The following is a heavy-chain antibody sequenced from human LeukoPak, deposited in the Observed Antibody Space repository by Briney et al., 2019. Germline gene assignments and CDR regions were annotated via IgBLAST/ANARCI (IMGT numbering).Heavy chain of an antibody. Sequence: PSETLSLTCAVYGGSFSGYYWSWIRQPPGKGLEWIGEINHSGSTNYNPSLKSRVTISVDTSKNQFSLKLSSVTASDTAVYYCARSGAGGTGSYYYWGQGTLVTVSS. J-gene: IGHJ4*02. V-gene: IGHV4-34*01. CDR1: GGSFSGYY. D-gene: IGHD1-26*01. CDR2: INHSGST. CDR3: ARSGAGGTGSYYY.